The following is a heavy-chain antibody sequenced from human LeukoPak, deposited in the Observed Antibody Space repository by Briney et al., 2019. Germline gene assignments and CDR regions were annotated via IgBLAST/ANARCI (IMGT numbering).Heavy chain of an antibody. V-gene: IGHV4-61*02. CDR3: AREVLCSGGSCYDLDY. CDR2: IYTSGST. D-gene: IGHD2-15*01. CDR1: GGSISSGSYY. J-gene: IGHJ4*02. Sequence: PSETLSLTCTVSGGSISSGSYYWSWIRPPAGKGLEWIGRIYTSGSTNYNPSLKSRVTISVDTSKNQFSLKLSSVTAADTAVYYCAREVLCSGGSCYDLDYWGQGTLVTVSS.